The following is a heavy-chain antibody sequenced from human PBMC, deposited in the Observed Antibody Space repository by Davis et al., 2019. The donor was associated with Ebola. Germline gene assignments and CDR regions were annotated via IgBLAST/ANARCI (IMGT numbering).Heavy chain of an antibody. CDR2: IYTSDSDT. D-gene: IGHD7-27*01. CDR3: ASLRRTITGMDDSFDI. Sequence: GESLKISCKDSGNSFTSHWIGWVRQMPGKGLEWMGLIYTSDSDTRYSPSFRGQVTISADKSTKTAFLQWSSLKASDTGIYYCASLRRTITGMDDSFDIWGQGTMVTVSS. J-gene: IGHJ3*02. CDR1: GNSFTSHW. V-gene: IGHV5-51*01.